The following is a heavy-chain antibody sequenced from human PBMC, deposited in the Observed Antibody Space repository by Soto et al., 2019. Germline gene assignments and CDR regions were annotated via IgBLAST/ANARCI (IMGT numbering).Heavy chain of an antibody. CDR1: GGTFSSYT. V-gene: IGHV1-69*13. D-gene: IGHD2-21*02. CDR2: IIPIFGTA. J-gene: IGHJ4*02. Sequence: GASVKVSCKASGGTFSSYTISWVRQAPGQGLEWMGGIIPIFGTANYAQKFQGRVTITADESTSTAYMELSSLRSEDTAVYYCARLGDCGGDCLLSHFDYWGQGTLVTVSS. CDR3: ARLGDCGGDCLLSHFDY.